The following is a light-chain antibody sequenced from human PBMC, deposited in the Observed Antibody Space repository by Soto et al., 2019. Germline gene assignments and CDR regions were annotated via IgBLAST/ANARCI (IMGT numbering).Light chain of an antibody. CDR2: GAS. J-gene: IGKJ1*01. CDR3: QQYNNWPPLT. Sequence: EIVLTQSPDTLSLSPGERATLSCRASQSVLSNYLAWYQQKPGQAPRLLIYGASTRATGIPARFSGSGSGTEFTLTISSLQSEDFAVYYCQQYNNWPPLTFGQGTKV. V-gene: IGKV3-15*01. CDR1: QSVLSN.